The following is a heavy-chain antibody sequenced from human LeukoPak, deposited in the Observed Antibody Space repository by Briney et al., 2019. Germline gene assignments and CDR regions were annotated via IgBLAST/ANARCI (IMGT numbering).Heavy chain of an antibody. D-gene: IGHD2-15*01. Sequence: GGSLRLSCAASGFTFSSYAMSWVRQAPGKGLEWVSGIGHGGIHTYYADSVKGRFTISRDNSKNMVFLQMNSLRDEDSAVYYCVSGLQVVNWGQGALVTVSS. J-gene: IGHJ4*02. CDR1: GFTFSSYA. CDR3: VSGLQVVN. CDR2: IGHGGIHT. V-gene: IGHV3-23*01.